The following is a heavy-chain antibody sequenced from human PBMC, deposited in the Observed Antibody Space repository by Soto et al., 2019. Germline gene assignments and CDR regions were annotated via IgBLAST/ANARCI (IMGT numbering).Heavy chain of an antibody. CDR3: ARDRAAGGY. CDR2: ISNGGSTV. Sequence: PGGSLRLSCAASGFTFSSYEMNWVRQAPGKGLEWVAYISNGGSTVHYADSVRGRSTVSRDNARNSLYLQMNTLRVEDTALYYCARDRAAGGYWGQGTLVTVSS. CDR1: GFTFSSYE. J-gene: IGHJ4*02. V-gene: IGHV3-48*03. D-gene: IGHD6-13*01.